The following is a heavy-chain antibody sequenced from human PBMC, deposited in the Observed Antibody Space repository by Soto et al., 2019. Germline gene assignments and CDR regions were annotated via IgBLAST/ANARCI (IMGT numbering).Heavy chain of an antibody. D-gene: IGHD4-17*01. CDR3: AGDMLAAGTTRPEYYYGMAA. V-gene: IGHV1-2*04. Sequence: GASVKVSCKASGYTFTGYYMHWVRQAPGQGLEWMGWINPNSGGTNYAQKFQGWVTMTRDTSISTAYMELSRLRSDDTAVYYCAGDMLAAGTTRPEYYYGMAAWGQGTTVTVPS. CDR2: INPNSGGT. J-gene: IGHJ6*02. CDR1: GYTFTGYY.